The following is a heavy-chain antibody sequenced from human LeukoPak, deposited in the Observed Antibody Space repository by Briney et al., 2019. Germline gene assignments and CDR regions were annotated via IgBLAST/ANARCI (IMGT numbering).Heavy chain of an antibody. CDR2: ISADGDST. Sequence: GGSLRLSCAASGFTFRSYAMNLVRQAPGKGLEWVSAISADGDSTYYADSVKGRFTISRDNSKNTLYLQMNSLRTGDTAVYYCAKRRYCTGTSCHDFDYWGQGTLVTVSS. CDR1: GFTFRSYA. CDR3: AKRRYCTGTSCHDFDY. D-gene: IGHD2-2*01. V-gene: IGHV3-23*01. J-gene: IGHJ4*02.